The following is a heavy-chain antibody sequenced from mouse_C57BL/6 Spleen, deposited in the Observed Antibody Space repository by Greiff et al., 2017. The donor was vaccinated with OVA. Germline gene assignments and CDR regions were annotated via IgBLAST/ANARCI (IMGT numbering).Heavy chain of an antibody. CDR2: INPYNGGT. V-gene: IGHV1-19*01. Sequence: EVKLMESGPVLVKPGASVKMSCKASGYTFTDYYMNWVKQSHGKSLEWIGVINPYNGGTSYNQKFKGKATLTVDKSSSTAYMELNSLTSEDSAVYYCARTAQATYYAMDYWGQGTSVTVSS. J-gene: IGHJ4*01. CDR1: GYTFTDYY. CDR3: ARTAQATYYAMDY. D-gene: IGHD3-2*02.